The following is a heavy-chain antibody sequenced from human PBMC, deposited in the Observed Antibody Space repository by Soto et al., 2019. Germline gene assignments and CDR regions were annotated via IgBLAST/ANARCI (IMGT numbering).Heavy chain of an antibody. CDR1: GFTFSSYE. V-gene: IGHV3-48*03. D-gene: IGHD6-13*01. J-gene: IGHJ5*02. CDR3: ARDKDGDRKGSGEAAGFNWFDP. CDR2: ISSSGSTI. Sequence: GGSLRLSCAASGFTFSSYEMNWVRQAPGKGLEWVSYISSSGSTIYYADSVKGRFTISRDNAKNSLYLQMNSLRAEDTAVYYCARDKDGDRKGSGEAAGFNWFDPWGQGTLVTVSS.